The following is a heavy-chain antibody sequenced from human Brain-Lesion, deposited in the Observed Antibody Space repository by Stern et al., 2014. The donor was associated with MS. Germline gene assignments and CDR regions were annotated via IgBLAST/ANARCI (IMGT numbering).Heavy chain of an antibody. Sequence: SSGGYYWSWIPQPAGKGLEWIGRIFNSGSTSYNPSLKSRVTISIDTSKNQFSLRLNSMTAADTAVYYCARGRVVPGFQYYATDVWGQGTTVIVSS. D-gene: IGHD2-2*01. CDR1: SSGGYY. V-gene: IGHV4-61*02. J-gene: IGHJ6*02. CDR2: IFNSGST. CDR3: ARGRVVPGFQYYATDV.